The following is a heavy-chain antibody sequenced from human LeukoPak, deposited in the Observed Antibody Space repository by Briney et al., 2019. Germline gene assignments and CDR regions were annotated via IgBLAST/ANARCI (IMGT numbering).Heavy chain of an antibody. CDR3: ARGYYDSSGSIRGDY. CDR2: ISAYNGNT. Sequence: VASVKVSCKASGYTFTSNGISWVRQAPGQGLEWIGWISAYNGNTNYAQKLQGRVTMTTDTSTSTAYMELRSLRSDDTAVYYCARGYYDSSGSIRGDYWGQGTLVTVSS. J-gene: IGHJ4*02. D-gene: IGHD3-22*01. V-gene: IGHV1-18*01. CDR1: GYTFTSNG.